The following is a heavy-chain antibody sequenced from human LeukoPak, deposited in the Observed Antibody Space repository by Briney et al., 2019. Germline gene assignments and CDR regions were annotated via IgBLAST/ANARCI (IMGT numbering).Heavy chain of an antibody. J-gene: IGHJ4*02. CDR2: VKSDGSDT. V-gene: IGHV3-74*01. D-gene: IGHD1-1*01. CDR3: TTGIGNDYYD. Sequence: PGGPLRLSCAASVSTFSRYWMHCVRHAPGKGLVWVSRVKSDGSDTIYADSVKGRVTISRDNAKNTLYLQMDSLRAEDKAVYSCTTGIGNDYYDWGQGTLVTVAS. CDR1: VSTFSRYW.